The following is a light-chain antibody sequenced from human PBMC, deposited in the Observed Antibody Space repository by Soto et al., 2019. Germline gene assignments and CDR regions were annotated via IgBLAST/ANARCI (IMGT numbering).Light chain of an antibody. J-gene: IGLJ1*01. Sequence: QSALTQPASVSGSPGQSITISCTGTSSDVGGYNYVSWYQQHPGKAPILMIYDVSNRPSGVSNRFSGSKSGNTASLTISGLQAEDEADYYCSSYTSSSTPFLFGTGTKLTVL. CDR1: SSDVGGYNY. V-gene: IGLV2-14*01. CDR3: SSYTSSSTPFL. CDR2: DVS.